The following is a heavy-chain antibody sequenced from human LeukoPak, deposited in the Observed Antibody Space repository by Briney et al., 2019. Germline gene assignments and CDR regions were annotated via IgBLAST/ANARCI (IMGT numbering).Heavy chain of an antibody. CDR1: GFTFSSYG. CDR2: TWYDGSNK. J-gene: IGHJ6*02. CDR3: ARDSPLTYDILTGYGMDV. Sequence: GGSLRLSCAASGFTFSSYGMHWVRQAPGKGLEWVAVTWYDGSNKYYADSVKGRFTISRDNSKNTLYLQMNSLRAEDTAVYYCARDSPLTYDILTGYGMDVWGQGTTVTVSS. V-gene: IGHV3-33*01. D-gene: IGHD3-9*01.